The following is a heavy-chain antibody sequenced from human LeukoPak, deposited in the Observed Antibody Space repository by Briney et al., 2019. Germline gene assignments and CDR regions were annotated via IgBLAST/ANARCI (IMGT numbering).Heavy chain of an antibody. CDR3: AREYGGHYYYGMDV. CDR2: IIPIFGTA. V-gene: IGHV1-69*01. CDR1: GGTFSSYA. D-gene: IGHD3-10*01. J-gene: IGHJ6*02. Sequence: ASVKVSCKASGGTFSSYAISWVRQAPGQGLEWMGGIIPIFGTANYAQKFQGRVTITADESTSTAYMELSSLRSEDTAVYYCAREYGGHYYYGMDVWGQGTTVTVSS.